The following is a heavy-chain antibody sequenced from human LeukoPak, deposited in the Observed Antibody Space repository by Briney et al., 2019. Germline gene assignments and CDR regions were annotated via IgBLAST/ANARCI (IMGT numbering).Heavy chain of an antibody. CDR1: GFTVSSNY. CDR3: AREKKYSGSYYPYFDY. V-gene: IGHV3-66*01. J-gene: IGHJ4*02. Sequence: PGGSLRLSCAASGFTVSSNYMTWVRQTPGKGLEWVSVIYSGGSTYYADSVKGRFTISRDNSKNTLYLQMNSLRAEDTAVYYCAREKKYSGSYYPYFDYWGQGTLVTVSS. CDR2: IYSGGST. D-gene: IGHD1-26*01.